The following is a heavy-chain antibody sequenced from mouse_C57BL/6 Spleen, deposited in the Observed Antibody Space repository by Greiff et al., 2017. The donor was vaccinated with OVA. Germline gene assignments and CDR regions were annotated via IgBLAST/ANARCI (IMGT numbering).Heavy chain of an antibody. Sequence: VQLQQPGAELVMPGASVKLSCKASGYTFTSYWMHWVKQRPGQGLEWIGEIDPSDSYTNYTQKFKGKSTLTVDNSSSTAYMQLSSLTDEDTAVYYCARAHAPTGVADDMDYWGQGTSVTVSS. D-gene: IGHD1-1*01. CDR3: ARAHAPTGVADDMDY. CDR2: IDPSDSYT. CDR1: GYTFTSYW. V-gene: IGHV1-69*01. J-gene: IGHJ4*01.